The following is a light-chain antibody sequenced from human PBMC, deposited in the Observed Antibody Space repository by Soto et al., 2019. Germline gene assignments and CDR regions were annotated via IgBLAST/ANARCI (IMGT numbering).Light chain of an antibody. CDR1: RSFASSY. V-gene: IGKV3-20*01. J-gene: IGKJ2*01. CDR2: AAS. CDR3: QQYGPSPPYT. Sequence: EIVLTQSPGTLSLSPGERATLSCRASRSFASSYLAWYQRKPGQPPRLLIYAASNRATGIPDRFTGSGSGADFTLTISRVEPEDPAVYYCQQYGPSPPYTFGQGTKVEVK.